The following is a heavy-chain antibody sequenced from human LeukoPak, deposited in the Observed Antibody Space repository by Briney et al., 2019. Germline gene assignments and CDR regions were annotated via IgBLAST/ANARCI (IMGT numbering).Heavy chain of an antibody. CDR1: GGSISSYY. Sequence: SETLSLTCTVSGGSISSYYWSWIRQPPGKGLEWIGYSYYSGSTNYNPSLKSRVTISVDTSKNQFSLNLSSVTAADTAVSYCAISSYCGGDCYSDYWGQGTLVTVSS. CDR3: AISSYCGGDCYSDY. V-gene: IGHV4-59*12. D-gene: IGHD2-21*02. CDR2: SYYSGST. J-gene: IGHJ4*02.